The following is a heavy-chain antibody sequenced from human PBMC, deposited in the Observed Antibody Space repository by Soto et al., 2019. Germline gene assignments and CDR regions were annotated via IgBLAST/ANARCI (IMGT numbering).Heavy chain of an antibody. CDR1: GYTLTELS. D-gene: IGHD2-15*01. J-gene: IGHJ5*02. CDR3: APARYCSGGSCYSGNWFDP. CDR2: FDPEDGET. V-gene: IGHV1-24*01. Sequence: QVQLVQSGAEVKKPGASVKVSCKVSGYTLTELSMHWVRQAPGKGLEWMGGFDPEDGETIYAQKFQGRVTMTEDTHTDPAYMELSSLRSEDTAGYYCAPARYCSGGSCYSGNWFDPWGQGTLVTVSS.